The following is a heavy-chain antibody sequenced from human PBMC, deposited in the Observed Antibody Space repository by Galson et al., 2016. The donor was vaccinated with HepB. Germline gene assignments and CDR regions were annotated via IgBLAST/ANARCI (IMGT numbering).Heavy chain of an antibody. J-gene: IGHJ6*02. CDR1: GFSFSNYG. V-gene: IGHV3-33*01. CDR2: IWHDGSSK. Sequence: SLRLSCAASGFSFSNYGMHWVRQASGKGLEWVAVIWHDGSSKYYTDSVQGRFSVSRDNSRNTLFLQMNNLRGEDTAVYYCEREQALVRGIGSGKYFYYYGWAVWGQGTAVTVSS. CDR3: EREQALVRGIGSGKYFYYYGWAV. D-gene: IGHD3-10*01.